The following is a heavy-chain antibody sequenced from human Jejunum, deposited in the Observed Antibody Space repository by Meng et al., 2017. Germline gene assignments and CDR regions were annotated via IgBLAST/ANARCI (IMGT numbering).Heavy chain of an antibody. V-gene: IGHV1-18*01. CDR2: ISANNGYT. J-gene: IGHJ4*02. CDR3: ARLGGAALIDY. Sequence: QVQLVQFAAEVKKPGASGKGSCRASGYTFISYVITWVRQAPRQGLEWIGWISANNGYTNLAQKFQGRVTMTTDTSTSTAYMYLRSLRSDTTAVYYCARLGGAALIDYWGQGTLVTVSS. CDR1: GYTFISYV. D-gene: IGHD3-16*01.